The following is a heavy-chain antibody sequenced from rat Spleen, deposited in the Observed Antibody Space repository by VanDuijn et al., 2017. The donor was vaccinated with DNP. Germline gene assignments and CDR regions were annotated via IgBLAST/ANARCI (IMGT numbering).Heavy chain of an antibody. D-gene: IGHD1-4*01. V-gene: IGHV5S23*01. Sequence: EVQLVESGGGLVQPGRSLKLSCAASGFTFSDYAMAWVRQAPGKGLEWVASIKTDGGGTYYPDSVKGRFTVSRDNAKSTLYLQMNSLRSEDTAIYYCARGNYPGINTFDYWGQGVTVTVSS. CDR1: GFTFSDYA. J-gene: IGHJ2*01. CDR2: IKTDGGGT. CDR3: ARGNYPGINTFDY.